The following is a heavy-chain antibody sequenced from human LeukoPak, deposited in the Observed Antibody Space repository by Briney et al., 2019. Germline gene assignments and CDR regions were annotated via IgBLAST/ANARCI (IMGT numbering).Heavy chain of an antibody. CDR3: ATVSRFITIFGVPTPPLRYFQH. Sequence: GASVKVSCKASGYTFTDYYMHWVQQAPGKGLEWMGRVDPEDGETIYAEKFQGRVTITADTSTDTAYMELSSLRSEDTAVYYCATVSRFITIFGVPTPPLRYFQHWGQGTLVTVSS. J-gene: IGHJ1*01. CDR1: GYTFTDYY. V-gene: IGHV1-69-2*01. CDR2: VDPEDGET. D-gene: IGHD3-3*01.